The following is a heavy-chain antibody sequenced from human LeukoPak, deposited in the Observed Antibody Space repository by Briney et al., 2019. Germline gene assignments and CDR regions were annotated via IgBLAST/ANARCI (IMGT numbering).Heavy chain of an antibody. D-gene: IGHD3-3*01. V-gene: IGHV3-74*01. CDR1: GFTFSNYW. CDR3: ARDWSYDFWSGYYMED. J-gene: IGHJ4*02. CDR2: INSDGNST. Sequence: GGSLRLSCAASGFTFSNYWMHWVRQAPGKGLVWVSRINSDGNSTSYADSVKGRFTTSRDNAKNTLYLQINSLRAEDTAVYYCARDWSYDFWSGYYMEDWGQGTLVTVSS.